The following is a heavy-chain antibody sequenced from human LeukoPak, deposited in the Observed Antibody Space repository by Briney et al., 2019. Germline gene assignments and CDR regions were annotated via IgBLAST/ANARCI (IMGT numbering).Heavy chain of an antibody. CDR1: EFTFSDYA. CDR3: VRSPRDCSSTSCYTYQ. D-gene: IGHD2-2*02. CDR2: ITASGGST. V-gene: IGHV3-23*01. Sequence: GGSLRLSCAASEFTFSDYAISWVRQAPGKGLEWVSSITASGGSTYYADSVKGRFTISRDNSKNTLYLQMNSLRAEDTAVYYCVRSPRDCSSTSCYTYQWGQGTLVTVSP. J-gene: IGHJ4*02.